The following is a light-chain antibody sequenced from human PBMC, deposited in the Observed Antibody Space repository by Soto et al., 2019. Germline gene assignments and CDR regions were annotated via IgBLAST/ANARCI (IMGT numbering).Light chain of an antibody. J-gene: IGLJ7*01. CDR2: DVS. Sequence: QSVLTQPASVSGSPGQSITISCTGTSGDVGDYKYVSWYQQHPGNAPKLLIYDVSDRPSGVSNRFSGSESGNTASLTISGLQAEDEADYYCTSYTNSSVLFGGGTQLTVL. V-gene: IGLV2-14*03. CDR1: SGDVGDYKY. CDR3: TSYTNSSVL.